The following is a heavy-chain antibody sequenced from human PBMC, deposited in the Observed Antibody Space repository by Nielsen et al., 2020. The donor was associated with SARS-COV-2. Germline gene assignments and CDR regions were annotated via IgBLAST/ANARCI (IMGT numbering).Heavy chain of an antibody. V-gene: IGHV3-23*01. CDR2: INWNGGST. D-gene: IGHD2-15*01. Sequence: WIRQPPGKGLEWVSGINWNGGSTGYADSVKGRFTISRDNSKNTLYLQMNSLRAEDTAVYYCAKSVGYCSGGSCYSWDWGYYYYYYGMDVWGQGTTVTVSS. J-gene: IGHJ6*02. CDR3: AKSVGYCSGGSCYSWDWGYYYYYYGMDV.